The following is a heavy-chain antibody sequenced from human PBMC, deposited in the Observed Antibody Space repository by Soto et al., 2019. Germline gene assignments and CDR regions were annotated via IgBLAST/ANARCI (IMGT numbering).Heavy chain of an antibody. D-gene: IGHD3-22*01. CDR2: IFPSDPDT. CDR3: ARKDKSGYFNWFDP. Sequence: GESLKISCRTSGYSFTSYWIAWVRQMPGKGLEWMGIIFPSDPDTRYSPSFQGQVTISADRSTSTVFLQWASLKASDTAVYFCARKDKSGYFNWFDPWGQGTLVTVSS. V-gene: IGHV5-51*01. J-gene: IGHJ5*02. CDR1: GYSFTSYW.